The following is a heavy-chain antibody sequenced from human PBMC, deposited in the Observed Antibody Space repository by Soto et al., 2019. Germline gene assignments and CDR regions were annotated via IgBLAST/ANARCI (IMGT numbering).Heavy chain of an antibody. CDR2: INPSGGST. J-gene: IGHJ4*02. D-gene: IGHD1-1*01. CDR1: GYTFTSYY. Sequence: ASVKVSCKASGYTFTSYYMHWVRQAPGQGLEWMGIINPSGGSTSYAQKFQGRVTMTRDTSTSTVCMELSSLRSEDTAVYYCARDFLEQQTAFDYWGQGTLVTVS. V-gene: IGHV1-46*01. CDR3: ARDFLEQQTAFDY.